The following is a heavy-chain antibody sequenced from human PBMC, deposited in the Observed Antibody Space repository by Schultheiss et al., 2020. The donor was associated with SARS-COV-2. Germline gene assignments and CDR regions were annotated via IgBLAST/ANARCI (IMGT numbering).Heavy chain of an antibody. CDR1: GFTFSSYW. CDR3: ARRTDYYDSSGYYPN. V-gene: IGHV3-7*01. J-gene: IGHJ4*02. Sequence: GESLKISCAASGFTFSSYWMSWVRQAPGKGLEWVANIKQDGSEKYYVDSVKGRFTISRDNAKNSLYLQMNSLRAEDTAVYYCARRTDYYDSSGYYPNWGQGTLVTVSS. D-gene: IGHD3-22*01. CDR2: IKQDGSEK.